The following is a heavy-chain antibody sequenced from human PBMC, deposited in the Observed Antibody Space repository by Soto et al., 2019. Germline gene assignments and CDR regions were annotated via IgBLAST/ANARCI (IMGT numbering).Heavy chain of an antibody. J-gene: IGHJ4*02. CDR1: GGSISSGGYY. V-gene: IGHV4-31*03. CDR3: ARVATPYYDSSGYAGIDY. D-gene: IGHD3-22*01. CDR2: IYYSGST. Sequence: SETLSLTCTVSGGSISSGGYYWSWIRQHPGKGLEWIGYIYYSGSTYYNPSLKSRVTISVDTSKNQFSLKLSSVTAADTAVYYCARVATPYYDSSGYAGIDYWGQGTLVTVSS.